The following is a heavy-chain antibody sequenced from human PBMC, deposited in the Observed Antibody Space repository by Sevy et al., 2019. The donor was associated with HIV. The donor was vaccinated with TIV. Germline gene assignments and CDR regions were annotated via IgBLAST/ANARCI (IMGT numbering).Heavy chain of an antibody. Sequence: GGSLRLSCKASGFTFSSFWMQWVRQAPGKGLEWVANIRQDGCEMYYVGSVKGRFTISRDNAKNALYLQMDGLRAEDTAVYYCARRYFDLWGQGTLVTVSS. CDR1: GFTFSSFW. J-gene: IGHJ4*02. CDR3: ARRYFDL. V-gene: IGHV3-7*03. CDR2: IRQDGCEM.